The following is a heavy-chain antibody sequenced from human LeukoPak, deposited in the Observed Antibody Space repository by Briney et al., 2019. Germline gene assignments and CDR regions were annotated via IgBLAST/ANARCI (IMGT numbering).Heavy chain of an antibody. D-gene: IGHD6-13*01. J-gene: IGHJ4*02. Sequence: SETLSLTCTVSGGSISSYYWSWIRQPPGKGLEWIGYIYTSGSTNYNPSLKSRVTISVDTSKNQFSLKLSSVTAADTAVYYCARHDVLAGHFDYWGQGTLDTVSS. CDR3: ARHDVLAGHFDY. CDR2: IYTSGST. CDR1: GGSISSYY. V-gene: IGHV4-4*09.